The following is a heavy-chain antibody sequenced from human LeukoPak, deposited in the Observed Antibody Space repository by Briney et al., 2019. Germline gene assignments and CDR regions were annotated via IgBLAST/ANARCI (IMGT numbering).Heavy chain of an antibody. CDR2: IIPIFGTA. D-gene: IGHD5-18*01. J-gene: IGHJ4*02. CDR1: GGTFSSYA. CDR3: ASSGYSYGYLSQHYYFDY. Sequence: GASVKVSCKASGGTFSSYAISWVRQAPGQGLEWIGGIIPIFGTANYAQKFQGRVTITTDESTSTAYMELSSLRSEDTAVYYCASSGYSYGYLSQHYYFDYWGQGTLVTVSS. V-gene: IGHV1-69*05.